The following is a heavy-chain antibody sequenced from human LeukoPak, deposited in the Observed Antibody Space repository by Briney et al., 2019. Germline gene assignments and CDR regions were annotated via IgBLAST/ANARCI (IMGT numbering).Heavy chain of an antibody. Sequence: GGSVRLSCAASGFTFSSYWMSWVRQAPGKGLEWVANIKQDGSEKYYVDSVKGRFTISRDNAKNSLYLQMNSLRAEDTAVYYCARDRGYSYGWLSSADYWGQGTLVTVSS. D-gene: IGHD5-18*01. CDR1: GFTFSSYW. V-gene: IGHV3-7*01. J-gene: IGHJ4*02. CDR3: ARDRGYSYGWLSSADY. CDR2: IKQDGSEK.